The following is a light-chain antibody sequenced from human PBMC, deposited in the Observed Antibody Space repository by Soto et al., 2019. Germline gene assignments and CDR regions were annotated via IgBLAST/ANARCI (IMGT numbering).Light chain of an antibody. J-gene: IGKJ4*01. V-gene: IGKV1-9*01. CDR1: QDINSY. CDR3: QQRSIPLT. CDR2: EAS. Sequence: IQLTQSPSSLSSSIGDRFTITLRASQDINSYLAWYQQKPGKAPNLLIYEASILQRGVPSRFSGSNSGTDFTLTISSLQAEDFAVYYCQQRSIPLTFGGGTKVDIK.